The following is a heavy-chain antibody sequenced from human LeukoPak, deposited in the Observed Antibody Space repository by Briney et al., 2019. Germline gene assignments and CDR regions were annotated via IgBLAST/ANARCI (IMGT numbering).Heavy chain of an antibody. CDR3: AKERVPKMVVAATKVPLLYY. V-gene: IGHV3-23*01. CDR1: GFTFSSYA. D-gene: IGHD2-15*01. CDR2: ISGSGGST. J-gene: IGHJ4*02. Sequence: GGSLRLSCAASGFTFSSYAMSWVRQAPGKGLEWVSAISGSGGSTYYADSVKGRFTISRDNSKNTLYLQMNSLRAEDTAVYYCAKERVPKMVVAATKVPLLYYWGQGTLVTVSS.